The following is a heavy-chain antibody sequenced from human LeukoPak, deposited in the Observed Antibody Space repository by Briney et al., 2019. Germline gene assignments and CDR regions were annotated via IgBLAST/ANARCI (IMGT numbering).Heavy chain of an antibody. Sequence: PGGSLRLSCAASGFTFSGSAMHWVRQASGKGLEWVGRIRSKANSYATAYAASVKGRFTISRDDSKNMAYLQMNSLKTEDTAVYYCTRHESGYCSSTSCLNWFDPWGQGTLVTVSS. J-gene: IGHJ5*02. D-gene: IGHD2-2*01. V-gene: IGHV3-73*01. CDR2: IRSKANSYAT. CDR3: TRHESGYCSSTSCLNWFDP. CDR1: GFTFSGSA.